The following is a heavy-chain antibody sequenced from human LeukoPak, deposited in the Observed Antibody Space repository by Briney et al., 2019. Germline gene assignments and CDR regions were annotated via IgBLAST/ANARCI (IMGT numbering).Heavy chain of an antibody. D-gene: IGHD1-14*01. CDR1: GGSISSTNW. Sequence: PSETLSLTCGVSGGSISSTNWWSWVRQPPGQGLEWIGEIHRSGSPNYNPSLQSRVTISIDRSRNQIALELSSVTAADTAVYYCAREILGGFNPGAYWGQGTLVTVSS. J-gene: IGHJ4*02. CDR3: AREILGGFNPGAY. V-gene: IGHV4/OR15-8*01. CDR2: IHRSGSP.